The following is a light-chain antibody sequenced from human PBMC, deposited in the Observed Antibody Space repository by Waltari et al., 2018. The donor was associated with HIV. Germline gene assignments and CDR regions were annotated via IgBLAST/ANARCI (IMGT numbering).Light chain of an antibody. CDR3: QSYDSSLTMV. Sequence: QSVLTQPPSVSGAPGQRVTISCTGGSSNIGAGYDVHWYQRLPGTAPKLLIFATINRPSGVPDRFSGSSSGTSASLAITGLQAEDGADYYCQSYDSSLTMVFGGGTKVTVL. CDR2: ATI. V-gene: IGLV1-40*01. CDR1: SSNIGAGYD. J-gene: IGLJ2*01.